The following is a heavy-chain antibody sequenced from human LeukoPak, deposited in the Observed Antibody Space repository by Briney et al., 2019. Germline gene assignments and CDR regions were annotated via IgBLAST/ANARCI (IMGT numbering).Heavy chain of an antibody. CDR2: ISSSSSYI. J-gene: IGHJ4*02. Sequence: GSLRLSCAASGFTFSSYSMNWVRQAPGKGLEWVSSISSSSSYIYYADSVKGRFTISRDNAKNSLYLQMNSLRAEDTAVYYCARRPPTVTNIDYWGQGTLVTVSS. D-gene: IGHD4-11*01. CDR3: ARRPPTVTNIDY. CDR1: GFTFSSYS. V-gene: IGHV3-21*01.